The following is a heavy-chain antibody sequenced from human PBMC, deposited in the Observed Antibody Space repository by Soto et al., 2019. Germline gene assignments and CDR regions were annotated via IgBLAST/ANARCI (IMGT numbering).Heavy chain of an antibody. CDR3: ATTRGLAVGGSFDY. Sequence: SETLSLTCTVSGGSISSGDYYWGWIRQPPGKGLEWIGYISNSGNTYHNPSLRSRITIAVDTSKNQFSLKLNSVAAADTAFYYCATTRGLAVGGSFDYWGQGMLVTVSS. V-gene: IGHV4-30-4*01. CDR2: ISNSGNT. J-gene: IGHJ4*02. D-gene: IGHD3-10*01. CDR1: GGSISSGDYY.